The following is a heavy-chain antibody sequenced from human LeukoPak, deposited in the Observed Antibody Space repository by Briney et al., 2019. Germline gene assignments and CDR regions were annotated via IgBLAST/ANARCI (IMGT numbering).Heavy chain of an antibody. CDR3: ARDVYYDFWSGYYHPYGMDV. Sequence: PSETLSLTCAVYGGSFSGYYWSWIRQPPGKGLEWIGEINHSGSTNYNPSLKSRVTISVDTSKNQFSLKLSSVTAADTAVYYCARDVYYDFWSGYYHPYGMDVWGQGTTVTVSS. J-gene: IGHJ6*02. CDR1: GGSFSGYY. V-gene: IGHV4-34*01. D-gene: IGHD3-3*01. CDR2: INHSGST.